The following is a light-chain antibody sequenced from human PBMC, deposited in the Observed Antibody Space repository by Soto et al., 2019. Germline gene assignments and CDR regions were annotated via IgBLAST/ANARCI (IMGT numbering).Light chain of an antibody. CDR3: SSYAGSSTLYV. CDR2: DVS. CDR1: SSDVGGYNY. J-gene: IGLJ1*01. V-gene: IGLV2-14*01. Sequence: QSALTQPASVSGSPGQSITISRTGTSSDVGGYNYVSWYQQHPGKAPKLIIYDVSVRPSGVSNRFSGSKSGNTASLTISGLQAEDEADYYCSSYAGSSTLYVFGIGTKLTVL.